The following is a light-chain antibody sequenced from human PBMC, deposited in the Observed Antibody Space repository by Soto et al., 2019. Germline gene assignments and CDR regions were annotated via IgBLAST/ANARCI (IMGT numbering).Light chain of an antibody. CDR1: SSDVGGYNY. CDR2: EVS. Sequence: QSALTQPASVSGSPGQPITISCTGTSSDVGGYNYVSWYQQHPGKAPKLMIYEVSNRPSGVSNRFSGSKSGNTASLTISGLQAEDEADYYCSSYTSSSTRCVFGTGTKVTVL. J-gene: IGLJ1*01. CDR3: SSYTSSSTRCV. V-gene: IGLV2-14*01.